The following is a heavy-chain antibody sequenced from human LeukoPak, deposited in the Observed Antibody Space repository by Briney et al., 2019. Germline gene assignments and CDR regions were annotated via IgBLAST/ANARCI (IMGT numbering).Heavy chain of an antibody. J-gene: IGHJ4*02. CDR1: GFTFSSYG. Sequence: GGSLRLSCAASGFTFSSYGMHWVRQAPGKGLEWVAFIRYDGSNKYYADSVKGRFTISRDNSKNTLYLQMNSLRAEDTAVYYCARVRIVGATIDYWGQGTLVTVSS. V-gene: IGHV3-30*02. D-gene: IGHD1-26*01. CDR2: IRYDGSNK. CDR3: ARVRIVGATIDY.